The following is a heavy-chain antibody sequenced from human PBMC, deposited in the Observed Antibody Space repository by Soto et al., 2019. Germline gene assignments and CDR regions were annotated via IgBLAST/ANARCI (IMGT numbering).Heavy chain of an antibody. CDR1: GLTFSSYG. V-gene: IGHV3-30*18. Sequence: QVQLVESGGGVVQPGRSLRLSCAASGLTFSSYGMHWVRQAPGKGLEWVAVISYDGSNKYYADSVKGRFTISRDNSKNTLYLQMNSLRAEDTAVYYCAKALRRLFDYWDQGTLVTVSS. J-gene: IGHJ4*02. CDR3: AKALRRLFDY. CDR2: ISYDGSNK.